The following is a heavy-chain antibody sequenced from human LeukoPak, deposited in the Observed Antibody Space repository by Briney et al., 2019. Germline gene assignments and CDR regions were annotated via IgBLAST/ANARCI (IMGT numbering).Heavy chain of an antibody. CDR3: ARDLSMVSPPFDY. Sequence: GGSLRLSCAASGFTFSSYSMNWVRQAPGKGLEWVSSISGSSSYIYYADSVKGRFTISRDNAKNSLYLQMNSLRAEDPAVYYCARDLSMVSPPFDYWGQGTLVTVSS. V-gene: IGHV3-21*01. D-gene: IGHD2/OR15-2a*01. CDR2: ISGSSSYI. CDR1: GFTFSSYS. J-gene: IGHJ4*02.